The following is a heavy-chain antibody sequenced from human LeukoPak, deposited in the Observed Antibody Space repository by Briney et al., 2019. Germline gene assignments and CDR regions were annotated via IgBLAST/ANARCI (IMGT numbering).Heavy chain of an antibody. CDR2: ISSSSSYI. Sequence: GGSLRLSCAASGFTFSSYSMNWVRQAPWKGLEWVSSISSSSSYIYYADSVKGRFTISRDNAKNSLYLQMNSLRAEDTAVYYCAEGYCSGGSCYTPPEYFQHWGQGTLVTVSS. J-gene: IGHJ1*01. V-gene: IGHV3-21*01. CDR3: AEGYCSGGSCYTPPEYFQH. CDR1: GFTFSSYS. D-gene: IGHD2-15*01.